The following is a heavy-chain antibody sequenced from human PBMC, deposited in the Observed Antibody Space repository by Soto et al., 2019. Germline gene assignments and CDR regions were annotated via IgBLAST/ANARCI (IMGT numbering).Heavy chain of an antibody. V-gene: IGHV3-48*01. CDR3: ARGGGRRCYGSRYYYYMDV. Sequence: PGGSLRLSCAASGFTFSSYSMNWVRQAPGKGLEWVSYISSSSSTIYYADSVKGRFTISRDNAKNSLYLQMNSLRAEDTAVYYCARGGGRRCYGSRYYYYMDVWGKVTTVTVSS. CDR2: ISSSSSTI. J-gene: IGHJ6*03. D-gene: IGHD3-10*01. CDR1: GFTFSSYS.